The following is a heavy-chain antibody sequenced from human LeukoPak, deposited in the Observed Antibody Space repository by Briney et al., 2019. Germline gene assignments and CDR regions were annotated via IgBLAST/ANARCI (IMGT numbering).Heavy chain of an antibody. D-gene: IGHD6-13*01. V-gene: IGHV3-30-3*01. CDR3: AKDRGSSWSLYYFDY. CDR2: ITYDGGNK. J-gene: IGHJ4*02. CDR1: GVTFTNYA. Sequence: GGSLRLSCAASGVTFTNYAMHWVRQAPGKGLEWVAVITYDGGNKYYADSVKGRFTISRDNSKNTLYLQMSSLRAEDTAVYYCAKDRGSSWSLYYFDYWGQGTLVTVSS.